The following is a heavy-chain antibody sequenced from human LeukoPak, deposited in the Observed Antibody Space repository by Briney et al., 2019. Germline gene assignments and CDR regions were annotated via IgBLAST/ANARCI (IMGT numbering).Heavy chain of an antibody. Sequence: GGSLRLSCAASGFTVSRNYMSWVRQAPGKGLEWVSVLYSGGSTNYADSVKGRFTISRDNAKDSLYLQMNSLRVEDTAVYYCLRGDRRDYWGQGTLVTVSS. CDR3: LRGDRRDY. CDR2: LYSGGST. CDR1: GFTVSRNY. J-gene: IGHJ4*02. V-gene: IGHV3-53*01.